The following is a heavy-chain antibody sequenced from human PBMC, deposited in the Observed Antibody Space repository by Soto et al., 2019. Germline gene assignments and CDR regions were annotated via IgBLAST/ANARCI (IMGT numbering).Heavy chain of an antibody. CDR3: APLMEKRDPKKIYSSYSGRDV. CDR1: GGTFSSYA. J-gene: IGHJ6*04. D-gene: IGHD1-1*01. CDR2: IIPIFGTA. Sequence: EASVKVSCKASGGTFSSYAISWVRQAPGQGLGWMGGIIPIFGTANYAQKFQGRVTITADESTSTAYMELSSLRSEDTAVYYCAPLMEKRDPKKIYSSYSGRDVWGKGPRFTVP. V-gene: IGHV1-69*13.